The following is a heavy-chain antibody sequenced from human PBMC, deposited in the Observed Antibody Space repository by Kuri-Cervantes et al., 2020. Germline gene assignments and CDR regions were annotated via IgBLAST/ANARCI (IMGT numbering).Heavy chain of an antibody. CDR1: GFTFSSYA. Sequence: LSLTCAASGFTFSSYAMHWVRQAPGKGLEWVAVISYDGSNKYYADSVKGRFTISRDNSKNTLCLQMNSLRAEDTAVYYCARPPKRAYSSGYSYFDYWGQGTLVTVSS. J-gene: IGHJ4*02. D-gene: IGHD3-22*01. CDR3: ARPPKRAYSSGYSYFDY. V-gene: IGHV3-30-3*01. CDR2: ISYDGSNK.